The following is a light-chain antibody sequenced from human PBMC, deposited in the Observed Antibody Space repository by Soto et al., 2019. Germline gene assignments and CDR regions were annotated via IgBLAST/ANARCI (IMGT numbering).Light chain of an antibody. Sequence: IVLTQSPGTLSSSPGERATLSCRASQSVSTNNLAWYQQRPGQAPRLLIYGASTRATGVPDRFSGSGSGTDFTLTISRLEPEDFALYYCQQYGNSPLTFGGGTKVDIK. CDR2: GAS. V-gene: IGKV3-20*01. CDR3: QQYGNSPLT. J-gene: IGKJ4*01. CDR1: QSVSTNN.